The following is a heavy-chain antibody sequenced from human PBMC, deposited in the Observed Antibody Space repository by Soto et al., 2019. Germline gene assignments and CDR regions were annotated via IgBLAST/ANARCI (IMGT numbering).Heavy chain of an antibody. CDR2: ISGSGGST. CDR3: AKDRKHDYGDYNWFDP. Sequence: PGGSLRLSCAASGFTFSSYAMSWVRQAPGKGLEWVSAISGSGGSTYYADSVKGRFTISRDNSKNTLYLQMNSLRAEDTAVYYCAKDRKHDYGDYNWFDPWGQGTLVTVSS. CDR1: GFTFSSYA. V-gene: IGHV3-23*01. D-gene: IGHD4-17*01. J-gene: IGHJ5*02.